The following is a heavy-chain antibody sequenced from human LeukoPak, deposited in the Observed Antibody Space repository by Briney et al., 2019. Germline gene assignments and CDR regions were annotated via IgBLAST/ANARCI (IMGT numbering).Heavy chain of an antibody. CDR2: IYTSGST. J-gene: IGHJ4*02. CDR3: ARGRAWELPVGYYFDY. V-gene: IGHV4-4*07. Sequence: SGTLSLTCTVSGGSISSYYWSWIRQPAGKGLEWIGRIYTSGSTNYNPSLKSRVTMSVDTSKNQFSLKLSSVTAADTAVYYCARGRAWELPVGYYFDYWGQGTLVTVSS. CDR1: GGSISSYY. D-gene: IGHD1-26*01.